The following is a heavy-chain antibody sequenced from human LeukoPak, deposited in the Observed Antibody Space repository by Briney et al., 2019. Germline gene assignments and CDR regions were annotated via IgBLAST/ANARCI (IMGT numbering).Heavy chain of an antibody. V-gene: IGHV4-34*01. CDR2: INHSGST. J-gene: IGHJ4*02. CDR1: GGSFSGYY. D-gene: IGHD6-6*01. CDR3: ARSVLSSSRAHDY. Sequence: SETLSLTCAVYGGSFSGYYWSWIRQPPGKGLEWIGEINHSGSTNYNPSLKSRVTISVDTSKNQFSLKLSSVTAADTAVYYCARSVLSSSRAHDYWGQGTLVTVSS.